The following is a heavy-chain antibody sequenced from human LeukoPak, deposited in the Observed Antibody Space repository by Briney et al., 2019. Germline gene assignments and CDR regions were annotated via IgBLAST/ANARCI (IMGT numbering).Heavy chain of an antibody. Sequence: GGSLRLSCAASGFTFSKYWMSWVRQAPGKGLEWVSVIYSGGSTYYADSVKGRFTISRDNSKNTVYLQMNSLRAEDTAVYYCARGGPFDYWGQGTLVTVSS. CDR3: ARGGPFDY. CDR2: IYSGGST. CDR1: GFTFSKYW. V-gene: IGHV3-53*01. J-gene: IGHJ4*02.